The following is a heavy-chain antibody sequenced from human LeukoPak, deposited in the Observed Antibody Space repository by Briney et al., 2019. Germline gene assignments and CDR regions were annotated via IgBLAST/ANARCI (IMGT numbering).Heavy chain of an antibody. CDR3: TSTFDYFDY. J-gene: IGHJ4*02. CDR1: GGSISDYY. CDR2: IEYSGST. D-gene: IGHD3-10*01. Sequence: SETLSLTCTVSGGSISDYYWSWIRQPPGKGLEWIGYIEYSGSTNYKPSLKSRVTISVDTSKNQFSLKLNSVTAADTAVYYCTSTFDYFDYWGQGTLVTVSS. V-gene: IGHV4-59*01.